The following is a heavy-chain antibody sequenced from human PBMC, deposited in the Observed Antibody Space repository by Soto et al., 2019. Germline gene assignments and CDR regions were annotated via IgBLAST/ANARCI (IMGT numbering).Heavy chain of an antibody. CDR2: IIPIFGTA. Sequence: QVQLVQSGAEVKKPGSSVKVSCKASGGTFSSYAISWVRQAPGQGLECMGGIIPIFGTANYAQKFQGRVTITADESTSTAYMELSSLRSEDTAVYSCARTLGYCSGGSCPGWSSWGQGTLVTVSS. CDR1: GGTFSSYA. CDR3: ARTLGYCSGGSCPGWSS. D-gene: IGHD2-15*01. J-gene: IGHJ5*02. V-gene: IGHV1-69*12.